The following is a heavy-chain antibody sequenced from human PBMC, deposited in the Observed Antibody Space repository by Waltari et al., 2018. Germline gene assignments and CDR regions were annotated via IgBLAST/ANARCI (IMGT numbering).Heavy chain of an antibody. Sequence: EVQLVESGGGLVEPGGSLRVSCAASGFTFSNFWMSWVGQAPGKGLEWVCHIQRTPDGGKAGYAASVKGKFTISRDDSKNTLYLQMDSLRIEDTAIYYCAMSSKVGTYDYWGQGTLVTVSS. CDR3: AMSSKVGTYDY. V-gene: IGHV3-15*01. CDR2: IQRTPDGGKA. D-gene: IGHD5-12*01. J-gene: IGHJ4*02. CDR1: GFTFSNFW.